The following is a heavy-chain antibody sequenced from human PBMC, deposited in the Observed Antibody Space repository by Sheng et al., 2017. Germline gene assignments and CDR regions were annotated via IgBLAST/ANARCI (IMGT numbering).Heavy chain of an antibody. V-gene: IGHV4-4*07. CDR3: ARCLRNWNDWGRIGDAFDI. CDR1: GGSISSYY. Sequence: QVQLQESGPGLVKPSETLSLTCTVSGGSISSYYWSWIRQPAGKGLEWIGRIYTSGSTNYNPSLKSRVTMSVDTSKNQFSLKLSSVTAADTAVYYCARCLRNWNDWGRIGDAFDIWGQGTMVTVSS. D-gene: IGHD1-20*01. J-gene: IGHJ3*02. CDR2: IYTSGST.